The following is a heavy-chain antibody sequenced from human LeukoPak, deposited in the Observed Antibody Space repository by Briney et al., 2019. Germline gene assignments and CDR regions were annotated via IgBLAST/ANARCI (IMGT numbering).Heavy chain of an antibody. Sequence: AGGSLRLSCSASDFTFRTYPMSWVRQAPGQGLEWGAAISVSDTTYYAGPVKSGFTISRDNSKNTVYLQMNSLRDDDTAVYYCAKDSRWPNDAFNLWGQGTLVTVSS. CDR3: AKDSRWPNDAFNL. V-gene: IGHV3-23*01. J-gene: IGHJ3*01. CDR2: ISVSDTT. CDR1: DFTFRTYP. D-gene: IGHD6-13*01.